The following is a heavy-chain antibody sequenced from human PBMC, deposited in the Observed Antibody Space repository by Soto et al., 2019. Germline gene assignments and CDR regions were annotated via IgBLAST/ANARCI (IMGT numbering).Heavy chain of an antibody. CDR3: ARTSYYESSGYYGMDV. V-gene: IGHV4-59*12. CDR1: GGSISSYY. J-gene: IGHJ6*02. CDR2: IYYSGST. Sequence: SETLSLTCTVSGGSISSYYWSWIRQPPGKGLEWIGYIYYSGSTNYNPSLKSRVTISVDKSKNQFSLKLTSVTAADTAVYYCARTSYYESSGYYGMDVWGQGTTVTVSS. D-gene: IGHD3-22*01.